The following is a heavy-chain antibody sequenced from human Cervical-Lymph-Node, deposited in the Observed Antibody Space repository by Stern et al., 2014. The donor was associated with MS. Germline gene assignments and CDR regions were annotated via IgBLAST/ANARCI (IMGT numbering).Heavy chain of an antibody. CDR2: ISSRSSHI. J-gene: IGHJ4*02. D-gene: IGHD6-19*01. Sequence: EVQLVASGGGLVKPGGSLRLSCGASGFTFSTYSMNWVRQAPGKGLEWVSSISSRSSHISYADSVKGRFTISRDNAKNSLYLQMNSLRAEDTAVYYCASGSSGWSGYWGQGTLVTVSS. CDR3: ASGSSGWSGY. V-gene: IGHV3-21*01. CDR1: GFTFSTYS.